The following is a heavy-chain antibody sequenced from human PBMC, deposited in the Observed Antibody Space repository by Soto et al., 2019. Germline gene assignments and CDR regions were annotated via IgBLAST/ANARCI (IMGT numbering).Heavy chain of an antibody. CDR3: ARGDMSNYGSGSSY. J-gene: IGHJ4*02. D-gene: IGHD3-10*01. Sequence: GASVKVSCKASGYTFTSYDINWVRQAPGQGLEWMGWMNPNSGNTGYAQKFQGRVTMTRNTSISTAYMELSSLRSEDTAVYYCARGDMSNYGSGSSYWGQGTLVTVSS. V-gene: IGHV1-8*01. CDR2: MNPNSGNT. CDR1: GYTFTSYD.